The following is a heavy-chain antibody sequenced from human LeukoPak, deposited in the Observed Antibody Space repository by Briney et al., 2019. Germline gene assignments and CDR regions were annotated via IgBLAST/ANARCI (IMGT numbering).Heavy chain of an antibody. CDR1: GFTFSNAW. D-gene: IGHD4-17*01. V-gene: IGHV3-21*01. Sequence: GGSLRLSCAASGFTFSNAWMSWVRQAPGKGLEWVSSISSSSSYIYYADSVKGRFTISRDNAKNSLYLQMNSLRAEDTAVYYCARDADYGDSLKCDYWGQGTLVTVSS. CDR3: ARDADYGDSLKCDY. CDR2: ISSSSSYI. J-gene: IGHJ4*02.